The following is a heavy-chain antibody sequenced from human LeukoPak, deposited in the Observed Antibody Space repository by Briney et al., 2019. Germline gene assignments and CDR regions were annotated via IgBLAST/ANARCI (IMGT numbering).Heavy chain of an antibody. V-gene: IGHV3-23*01. J-gene: IGHJ6*03. CDR3: GTSASGRIRRYYYYMAV. CDR1: GFTFSNYA. D-gene: IGHD7-27*01. CDR2: ISGSGGST. Sequence: GGSLRLSYAASGFTFSNYAMSWVRQAPGKGLEWVSAISGSGGSTYYADSVKGRFTISRDNSKNTLYLQLNSLRAEDPAVSYCGTSASGRIRRYYYYMAVWGKGTTVTVSS.